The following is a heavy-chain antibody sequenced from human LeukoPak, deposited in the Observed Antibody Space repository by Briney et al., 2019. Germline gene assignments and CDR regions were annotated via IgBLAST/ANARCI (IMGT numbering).Heavy chain of an antibody. CDR3: ARGSPRVES. CDR2: IHHTGTT. V-gene: IGHV4-59*13. J-gene: IGHJ4*02. Sequence: PSETLSLTCTVSGGSISGYYWSWIRQAPGKGLEWIGYIHHTGTTHYSPSLESRVTMSVDSYKNQFSLKLTSVTAADTAVYYCARGSPRVESWGQGTRVTVSS. CDR1: GGSISGYY.